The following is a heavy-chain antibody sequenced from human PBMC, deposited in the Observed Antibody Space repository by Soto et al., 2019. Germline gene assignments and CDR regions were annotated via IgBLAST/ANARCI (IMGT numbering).Heavy chain of an antibody. Sequence: EVQLLESGGDLVQPGGSLRLSCAASGFTFRNYALSWVRQAPGKGLECVSGISGSGDSTYYADSVKGRFTISRDNSKNTLYLQMNSLRAEDTAVYYCAKDAQWELLLRYFDYWGQGTLVTVSS. V-gene: IGHV3-23*01. CDR3: AKDAQWELLLRYFDY. D-gene: IGHD1-26*01. CDR1: GFTFRNYA. CDR2: ISGSGDST. J-gene: IGHJ4*02.